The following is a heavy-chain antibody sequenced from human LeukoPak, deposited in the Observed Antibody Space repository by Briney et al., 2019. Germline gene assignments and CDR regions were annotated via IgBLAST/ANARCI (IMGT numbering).Heavy chain of an antibody. J-gene: IGHJ6*02. D-gene: IGHD6-19*01. Sequence: GGSLRLSCAASGFTLSSYAMSWARQAPGKGLEWVSATSGSGGSTYYADPVKGRFTISRDNSKNTLYLQTNSLRAEDTAVYYCAKGRLSGVVVAGYGMDVWGQGTTITVSS. CDR1: GFTLSSYA. CDR2: TSGSGGST. CDR3: AKGRLSGVVVAGYGMDV. V-gene: IGHV3-23*01.